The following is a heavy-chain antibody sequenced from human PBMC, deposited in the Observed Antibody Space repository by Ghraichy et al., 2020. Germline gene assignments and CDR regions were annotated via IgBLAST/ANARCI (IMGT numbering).Heavy chain of an antibody. J-gene: IGHJ4*02. Sequence: SETLSLTCNVSGDSISTGYYWDWIRQPPGKGLERIGSIYHSGRTFYNPSLKSRVTISVDTSKNQFSLKLSSVTAADTAVYYCARGRGDPGSVYFVYWGQGTQVTVSS. V-gene: IGHV4-38-2*02. CDR2: IYHSGRT. CDR3: ARGRGDPGSVYFVY. CDR1: GDSISTGYY. D-gene: IGHD4-17*01.